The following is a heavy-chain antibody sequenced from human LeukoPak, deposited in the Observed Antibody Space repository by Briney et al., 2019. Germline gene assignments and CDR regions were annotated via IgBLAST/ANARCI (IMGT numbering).Heavy chain of an antibody. Sequence: SGPTLVEPPQTLTLTCTFSGFSLSTSGVGVGWIRQPPGKALEWLALIYWNDDKRYSPSLKSRLTITKDTSKNQVVLTMTNMDPVDTATYYCAHSLRSSSSRWFDPWGQGTLVTVSS. V-gene: IGHV2-5*01. CDR3: AHSLRSSSSRWFDP. D-gene: IGHD6-6*01. CDR1: GFSLSTSGVG. CDR2: IYWNDDK. J-gene: IGHJ5*02.